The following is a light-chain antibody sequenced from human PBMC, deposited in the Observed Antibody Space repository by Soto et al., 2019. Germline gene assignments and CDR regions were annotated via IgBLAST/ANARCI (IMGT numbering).Light chain of an antibody. CDR3: YHDNRYWT. CDR1: QSISNS. V-gene: IGKV1-5*03. Sequence: DIEMTQSPSTLSASVGDRVTITCRASQSISNSLAWYQQKPGKAPKLLIYEASSLKSGVPSRFSGSGSGTEYTITIRSWQPDDFETYHLYHDNRYWTFGQGTKVEIK. CDR2: EAS. J-gene: IGKJ1*01.